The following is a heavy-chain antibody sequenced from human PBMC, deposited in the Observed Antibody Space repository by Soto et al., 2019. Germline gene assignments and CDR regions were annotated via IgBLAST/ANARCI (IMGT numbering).Heavy chain of an antibody. CDR3: AREIPSSSWYGLTSGVPYYYYYYGMDV. D-gene: IGHD6-13*01. V-gene: IGHV1-46*01. CDR1: GYTFTRYY. J-gene: IGHJ6*02. Sequence: GPSVKVSCKASGYTFTRYYMHWVRQAPGQGLEWMGIINPSGNSTDYAQKFQGRVTMTRDTSTSTVYMELSSLRSEDTAVYYCAREIPSSSWYGLTSGVPYYYYYYGMDVWGQGTTVTVSS. CDR2: INPSGNST.